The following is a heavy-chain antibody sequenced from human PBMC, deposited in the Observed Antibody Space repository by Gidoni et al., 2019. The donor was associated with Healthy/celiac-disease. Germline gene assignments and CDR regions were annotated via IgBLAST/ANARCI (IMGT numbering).Heavy chain of an antibody. CDR2: IYYSGST. CDR3: ARRDFITMIVRGEY. V-gene: IGHV4-39*01. Sequence: QLQLQESGPGLVKPSETLSLTCTVSGGSISSSSYYWGWIRQPPGKGLEWIGGIYYSGSTYYNPSLKSRVTISVDTSKNQFSLKLSSVTAADTAVYYCARRDFITMIVRGEYWGQGTLVTVSS. CDR1: GGSISSSSYY. D-gene: IGHD3-22*01. J-gene: IGHJ4*02.